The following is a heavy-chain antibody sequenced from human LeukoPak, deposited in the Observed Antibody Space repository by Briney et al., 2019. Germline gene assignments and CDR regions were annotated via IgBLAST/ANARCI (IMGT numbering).Heavy chain of an antibody. CDR1: GFTFSSYA. Sequence: GRSLRLSCAASGFTFSSYAMHWVRQAPGKGLEWVAVISYDGSNKYYADSVKGRFTISRDNSKNTLYLQMNSLRAEDTAVYYCARGPGGCFDYWGQGTLVTVSS. CDR2: ISYDGSNK. V-gene: IGHV3-30*04. J-gene: IGHJ4*02. D-gene: IGHD6-19*01. CDR3: ARGPGGCFDY.